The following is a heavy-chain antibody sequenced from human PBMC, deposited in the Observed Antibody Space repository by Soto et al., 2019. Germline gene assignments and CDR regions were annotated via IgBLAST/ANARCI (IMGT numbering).Heavy chain of an antibody. CDR3: TAGSSWYPTGAFDI. J-gene: IGHJ3*02. Sequence: GESLKISCAASGFTFSNAWMSWVRQAPGKGLEWVGRIKSKTDGGTTDYAAPVKGRFTISRDDSKNTLYLQMNSLKTEDTAVYYCTAGSSWYPTGAFDIWGQGTMVTVSS. D-gene: IGHD6-13*01. CDR1: GFTFSNAW. V-gene: IGHV3-15*01. CDR2: IKSKTDGGTT.